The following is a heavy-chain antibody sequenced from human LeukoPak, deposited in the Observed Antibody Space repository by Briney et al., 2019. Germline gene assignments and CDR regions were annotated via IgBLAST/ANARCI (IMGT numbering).Heavy chain of an antibody. CDR2: ISSSSSYE. Sequence: GGSLRLSCAASGFTFSSYSMNWVRQAPGKGLEWVSSISSSSSYEYYADSLKGRFTISRDNAKNSLYLQMSSLRAEDTAVYYCARDRDYVIDYWGQGTLVTVSS. CDR3: ARDRDYVIDY. V-gene: IGHV3-21*01. D-gene: IGHD4-17*01. J-gene: IGHJ4*02. CDR1: GFTFSSYS.